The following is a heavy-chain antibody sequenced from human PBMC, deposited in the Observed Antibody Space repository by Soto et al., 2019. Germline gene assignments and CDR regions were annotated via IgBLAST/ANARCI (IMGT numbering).Heavy chain of an antibody. J-gene: IGHJ6*02. V-gene: IGHV3-11*06. CDR1: GFTFSDYY. CDR3: ARDPRNYYDSSGYPLRGYYYGMDV. Sequence: GGSLRLSCAASGFTFSDYYMSWIRQAPGKGLEWVSYISSSSSYTNYADSVKGRFTISRDNAKNSLLLQMNSLRAEDTAVYYCARDPRNYYDSSGYPLRGYYYGMDVWGQGTTVTVSS. CDR2: ISSSSSYT. D-gene: IGHD3-22*01.